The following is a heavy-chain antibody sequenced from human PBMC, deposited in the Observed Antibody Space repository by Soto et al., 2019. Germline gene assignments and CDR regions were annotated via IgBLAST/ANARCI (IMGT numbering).Heavy chain of an antibody. CDR3: ARRSYYDFWSGYLDY. D-gene: IGHD3-3*01. CDR1: GGSFSGYY. V-gene: IGHV4-34*01. CDR2: INHSGST. J-gene: IGHJ4*02. Sequence: QVQLQQWGAGLLKPSETLSLTCAVYGGSFSGYYWSWIRQHPGKGLEWIGEINHSGSTNYNPSLKSRVTISVDTSKNQFALKLSSVTAADTAVYYCARRSYYDFWSGYLDYWGQGTLVTVSS.